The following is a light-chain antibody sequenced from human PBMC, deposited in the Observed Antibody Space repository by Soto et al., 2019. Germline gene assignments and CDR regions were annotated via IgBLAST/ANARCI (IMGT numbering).Light chain of an antibody. Sequence: IQIPPSPPSLSASVGARVTITCRASQSISSYLNWYQQKPGKAPKLLIYAASTLQSGVPSRFSGSGSGTDFTLTISSLQPEDFATYYCHQSYSPRPFGQGTKVDNK. CDR1: QSISSY. J-gene: IGKJ1*01. V-gene: IGKV1-39*01. CDR2: AAS. CDR3: HQSYSPRP.